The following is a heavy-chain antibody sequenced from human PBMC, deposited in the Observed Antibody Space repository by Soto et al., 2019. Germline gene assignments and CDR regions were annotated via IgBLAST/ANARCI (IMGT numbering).Heavy chain of an antibody. CDR1: GGTFSSYA. CDR2: IIPIFGTA. J-gene: IGHJ6*02. D-gene: IGHD2-15*01. Sequence: QVQLVQSGAEVKKPGSSVKVSCKASGGTFSSYAISWVRQAPGQGREWMGGIIPIFGTANYAQKFQGRVTISTDKSTSTAYMELSSLRSEDTAVYYCAKSSGGSCYSCYYYYGMDVWGQGTTVTVSS. CDR3: AKSSGGSCYSCYYYYGMDV. V-gene: IGHV1-69*06.